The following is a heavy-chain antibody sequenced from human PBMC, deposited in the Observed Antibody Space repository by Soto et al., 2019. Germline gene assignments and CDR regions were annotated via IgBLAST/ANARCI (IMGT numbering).Heavy chain of an antibody. CDR3: ASLNYYDSSGSYYGMDV. Sequence: SETLSLTCTVSGGSLSSGGYYWSWVRPHPGKGLEWIGYIYYSGSTYYNPSLKSRVTISVDTSKNQFSLKLSSVTAADTAVYYCASLNYYDSSGSYYGMDVWGQGTTVTVSS. J-gene: IGHJ6*02. V-gene: IGHV4-31*03. CDR1: GGSLSSGGYY. CDR2: IYYSGST. D-gene: IGHD3-22*01.